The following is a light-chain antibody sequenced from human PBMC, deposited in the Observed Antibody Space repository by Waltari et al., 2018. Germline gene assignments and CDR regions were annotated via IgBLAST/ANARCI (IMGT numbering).Light chain of an antibody. Sequence: QAALTQPPSVSGSPGQSVTISCTGTSSDIGGYNYVSWYQQHPGKAPKLMIYDVSKRPSGVSDRLSGSKSGNTASLTISGLQAEDEADYYCSSYAGSNTLVFGGGTRLTVL. V-gene: IGLV2-11*01. CDR1: SSDIGGYNY. CDR3: SSYAGSNTLV. CDR2: DVS. J-gene: IGLJ2*01.